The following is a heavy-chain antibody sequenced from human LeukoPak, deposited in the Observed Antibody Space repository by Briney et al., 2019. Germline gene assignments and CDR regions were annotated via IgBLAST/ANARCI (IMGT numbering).Heavy chain of an antibody. CDR1: GSGFTFNNYW. J-gene: IGHJ6*03. CDR3: AKAPDVVSTNYYYYYMDV. D-gene: IGHD5/OR15-5a*01. V-gene: IGHV3-74*01. Sequence: GSLRLSCAASGSGFTFNNYWMHWVRQAPGKGLVWVSRINADGSTTSYADSVRGRFTISRDNSKNTLYLQMNSLRAEDTAVYYCAKAPDVVSTNYYYYYMDVWGKGTTVTVSS. CDR2: INADGSTT.